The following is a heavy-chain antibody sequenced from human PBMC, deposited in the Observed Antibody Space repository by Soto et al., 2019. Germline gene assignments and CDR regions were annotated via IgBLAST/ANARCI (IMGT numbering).Heavy chain of an antibody. CDR3: AREVSSAYYGDFDY. Sequence: GASVKVSCKASGFTFTSSAMQWVRQARGQRLEWIGWIVVGSGNTNYAQKFQERVTITRDMSTSTAYMELSSLRSEDTVVYYCAREVSSAYYGDFDYWGQGTLDTVSS. V-gene: IGHV1-58*02. CDR2: IVVGSGNT. CDR1: GFTFTSSA. D-gene: IGHD3-22*01. J-gene: IGHJ4*02.